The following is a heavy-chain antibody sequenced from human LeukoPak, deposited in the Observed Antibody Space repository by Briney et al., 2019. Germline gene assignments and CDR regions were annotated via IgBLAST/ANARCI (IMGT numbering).Heavy chain of an antibody. Sequence: GGSLRLSCAASGFSFSGYSFHWVRQAPGKGLEWLSYITTDSKMIYHAGSVKGRFTISRDNVKNLLYLQMNSLRAEDTAVYYCARVRGWHFDLWGQGTLVTVSS. V-gene: IGHV3-48*01. CDR2: ITTDSKMI. CDR1: GFSFSGYS. D-gene: IGHD6-19*01. J-gene: IGHJ4*02. CDR3: ARVRGWHFDL.